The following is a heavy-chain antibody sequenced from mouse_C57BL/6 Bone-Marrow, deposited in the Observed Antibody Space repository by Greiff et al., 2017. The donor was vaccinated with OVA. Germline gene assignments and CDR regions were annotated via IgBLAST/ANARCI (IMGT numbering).Heavy chain of an antibody. J-gene: IGHJ2*01. V-gene: IGHV1-55*01. Sequence: VQLQQPGAELVKPGASVKMSCKASGYTFTSYWITWVKQRPGQGLEWIGDIYPGSGSTNYNEKFKSKATLTVDTSSSTAYMQLSSLTSEDSAVYYCARCLYSNYVGFDYWGQGTTLTVSS. D-gene: IGHD2-5*01. CDR3: ARCLYSNYVGFDY. CDR2: IYPGSGST. CDR1: GYTFTSYW.